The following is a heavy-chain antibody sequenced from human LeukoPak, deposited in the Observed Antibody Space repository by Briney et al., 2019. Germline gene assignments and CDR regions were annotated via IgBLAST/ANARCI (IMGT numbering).Heavy chain of an antibody. CDR1: GYRFTNYG. CDR2: INPSGGST. CDR3: AREGESAAILIDY. D-gene: IGHD5-24*01. Sequence: GASVNVSCKASGYRFTNYGISWVRQAPGQGLEWIGIINPSGGSTSYAQKFQGRVTMTTDTSTNTVYMELSSLRSEDTAVYYCAREGESAAILIDYWGQGTLVTVSS. V-gene: IGHV1-46*01. J-gene: IGHJ4*02.